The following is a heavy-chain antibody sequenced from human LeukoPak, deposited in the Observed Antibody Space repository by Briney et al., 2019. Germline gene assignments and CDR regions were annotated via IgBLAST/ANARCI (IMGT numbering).Heavy chain of an antibody. J-gene: IGHJ4*02. D-gene: IGHD2-21*01. Sequence: GGSLRLSCAASGFTFSNYWMHWVRHAPGKGLVWVSRINSDGSSTSYADSVKGRFTISRDNAKNTLYLQMHSLRVEDTAVYFCSRDIPTSAWYVDYWGQGTLVTVSS. CDR3: SRDIPTSAWYVDY. V-gene: IGHV3-74*01. CDR2: INSDGSST. CDR1: GFTFSNYW.